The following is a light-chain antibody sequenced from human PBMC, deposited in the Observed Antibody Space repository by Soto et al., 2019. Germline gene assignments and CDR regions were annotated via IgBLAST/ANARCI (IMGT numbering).Light chain of an antibody. Sequence: EIVMTQSPATLSVSPGERHTLSCRASQSVSSNLAWYQQKPGQAPRLLIYGASTRATGIPAMFSGSGSGTEFTLTISSLQPEDVATYYCQQYRTFGQGTKVDIK. V-gene: IGKV3-15*01. CDR3: QQYRT. CDR2: GAS. J-gene: IGKJ1*01. CDR1: QSVSSN.